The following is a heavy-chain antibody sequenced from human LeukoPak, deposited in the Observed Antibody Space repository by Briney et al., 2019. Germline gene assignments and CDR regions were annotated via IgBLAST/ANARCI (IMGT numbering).Heavy chain of an antibody. V-gene: IGHV3-33*08. CDR2: IWYDGSNK. D-gene: IGHD3-22*01. CDR3: ARSYYYDSSHTADY. Sequence: GGSLRLSCAASGFTFDDYAMHWVRQAPGKGLEWVAYIWYDGSNKYYTDSVKGRFTISRDNSENTLYLQMNSLRAEDTAVYYCARSYYYDSSHTADYWGQGTLVTVSS. J-gene: IGHJ4*02. CDR1: GFTFDDYA.